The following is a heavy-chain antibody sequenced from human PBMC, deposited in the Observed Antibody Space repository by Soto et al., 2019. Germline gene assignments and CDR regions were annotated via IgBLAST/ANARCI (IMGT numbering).Heavy chain of an antibody. V-gene: IGHV1-58*02. D-gene: IGHD1-1*01. CDR1: GFTFTNSA. CDR2: IVVGSGNT. CDR3: AADMEPTDPFNWFDP. Sequence: ASVKVSCKASGFTFTNSAIQWVRQARGQRLEWVGWIVVGSGNTNYAQKFQERISITRDMSTSTAYMELRSLRSEDTAIYYCAADMEPTDPFNWFDPWGQRTLVTVSS. J-gene: IGHJ5*02.